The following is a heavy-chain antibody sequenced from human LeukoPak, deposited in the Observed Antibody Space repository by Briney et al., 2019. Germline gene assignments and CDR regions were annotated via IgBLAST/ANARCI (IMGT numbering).Heavy chain of an antibody. V-gene: IGHV3-21*06. CDR3: ARDPYSGNYGAYYYYYMDV. J-gene: IGHJ6*03. Sequence: GSPRLSCAASGFTFTSYNMNWVRQAPGKGLEWVSSITSSSSYIYYADSVKGRFTISRDNAKNSLYLQMDSLRVEDTAEYYCARDPYSGNYGAYYYYYMDVWGKGTTVTVSS. CDR1: GFTFTSYN. CDR2: ITSSSSYI. D-gene: IGHD1-26*01.